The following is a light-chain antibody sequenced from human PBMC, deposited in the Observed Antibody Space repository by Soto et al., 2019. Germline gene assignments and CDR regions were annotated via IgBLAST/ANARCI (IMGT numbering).Light chain of an antibody. CDR2: DVS. CDR3: SSYTSSSTLDV. CDR1: SSDVGAYNY. J-gene: IGLJ1*01. V-gene: IGLV2-14*01. Sequence: QSVLPQPASVSGSPGQSITISCTGTSSDVGAYNYVSWYQQHPGKAPKLMIYDVSNRPSGVSNRFSGSKSGNTASLTISGLQAEDEADYYCSSYTSSSTLDVFGTGTKVTVL.